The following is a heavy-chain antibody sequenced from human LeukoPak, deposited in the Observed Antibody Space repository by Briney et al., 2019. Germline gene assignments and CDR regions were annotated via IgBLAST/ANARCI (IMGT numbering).Heavy chain of an antibody. J-gene: IGHJ4*02. V-gene: IGHV1-2*02. CDR3: ARGGGRAVAGSGY. CDR1: GYTLTGYY. D-gene: IGHD6-19*01. Sequence: ASVKVSCKASGYTLTGYYMHWVRQAPGQGLEWMGWINPNSGGTNYAQKFQGRVTMTRDTSISTAYMELSRLRSDDTAVYYCARGGGRAVAGSGYWGQGTLVTVSS. CDR2: INPNSGGT.